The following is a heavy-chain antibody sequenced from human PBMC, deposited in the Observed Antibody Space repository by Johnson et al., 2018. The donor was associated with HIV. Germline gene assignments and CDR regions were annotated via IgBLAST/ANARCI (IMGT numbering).Heavy chain of an antibody. CDR3: ARVYSGSFRPTKGNDVFDM. J-gene: IGHJ3*02. V-gene: IGHV3-66*01. CDR2: LYSGGIT. CDR1: GFTVSSNY. D-gene: IGHD1-26*01. Sequence: MLLVESGGGLVQPGGSLRLSCAASGFTVSSNYMSWVRQAPGKGLEWVSLLYSGGITYYADSVKGRFTISRDNSKNTLYLKMNSLRAEDTAVYYCARVYSGSFRPTKGNDVFDMWGQGTMVTVSS.